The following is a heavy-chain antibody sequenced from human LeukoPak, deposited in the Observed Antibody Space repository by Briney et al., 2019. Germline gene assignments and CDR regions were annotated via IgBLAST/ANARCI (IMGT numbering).Heavy chain of an antibody. V-gene: IGHV3-7*04. CDR3: ARDPYTSFSGAFDI. CDR1: KLTFSSYW. J-gene: IGHJ3*02. CDR2: IKGDGSEE. D-gene: IGHD2-2*01. Sequence: GGSLRLSCVASKLTFSSYWMTWVRQAPGKGLEWVANIKGDGSEEYYVDSVKGRFTISGDNAKNSLYLQMDSLRAEDTAVYYCARDPYTSFSGAFDIWGQGTMVTVSS.